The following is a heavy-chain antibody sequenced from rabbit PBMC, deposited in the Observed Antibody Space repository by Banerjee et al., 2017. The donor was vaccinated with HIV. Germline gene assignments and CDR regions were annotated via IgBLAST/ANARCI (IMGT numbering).Heavy chain of an antibody. CDR2: IYAGSSGNT. D-gene: IGHD5-1*01. CDR3: ARDHNGSGGYVLNL. V-gene: IGHV1S45*01. Sequence: QEQLVESEGGLVQPEGSLTLTCTTSGFSFSSSYWICWVRQAPGKGLEWIACIYAGSSGNTYYASWAKGRFSISKTSSTTVTLQMTSLTAADTATYFCARDHNGSGGYVLNLWGPGTLVTVS. CDR1: GFSFSSSYW. J-gene: IGHJ4*01.